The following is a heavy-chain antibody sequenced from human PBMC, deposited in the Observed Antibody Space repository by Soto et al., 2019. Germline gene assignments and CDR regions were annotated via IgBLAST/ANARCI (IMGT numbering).Heavy chain of an antibody. Sequence: GGSLRLSCAASGFTFSMYWMHWVRQVPGKGPEWVSRINDDGGSTNYADSVKGRFTISRDNAKNTLYLQMNDLRAEDTAVYYCTRGPRSTSTGTGAFWGQGTLVTVSS. J-gene: IGHJ4*02. D-gene: IGHD1-1*01. CDR1: GFTFSMYW. V-gene: IGHV3-74*01. CDR2: INDDGGST. CDR3: TRGPRSTSTGTGAF.